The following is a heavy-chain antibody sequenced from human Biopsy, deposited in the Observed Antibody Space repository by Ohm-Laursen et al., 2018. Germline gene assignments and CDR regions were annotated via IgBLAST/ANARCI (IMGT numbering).Heavy chain of an antibody. V-gene: IGHV4-34*01. Sequence: SDTLSLTCVVFGRTFSDYRWTWIRQPPGKGLEWIGQINQSGSTNYNPSLKSRVTISADASKYEFSLRLTSVTAADTAVYFCAREDEGLLRALDLWGQGTMVTVSS. J-gene: IGHJ3*01. D-gene: IGHD3-3*01. CDR1: GRTFSDYR. CDR3: AREDEGLLRALDL. CDR2: INQSGST.